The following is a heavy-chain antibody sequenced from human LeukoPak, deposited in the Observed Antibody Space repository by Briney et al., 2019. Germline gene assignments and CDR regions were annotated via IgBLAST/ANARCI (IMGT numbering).Heavy chain of an antibody. Sequence: MSSETLSLTCTVSGGSISSYYWSWIRQPPGKGLEWIGYSYYSGSTIYNPSLKSRVTMSVDTSKNQFSLKLSSVTAADTAVYYCAKHNGAYGGAFDIWGQGTMVTVSS. CDR2: SYYSGST. V-gene: IGHV4-59*08. CDR1: GGSISSYY. J-gene: IGHJ3*02. CDR3: AKHNGAYGGAFDI. D-gene: IGHD4/OR15-4a*01.